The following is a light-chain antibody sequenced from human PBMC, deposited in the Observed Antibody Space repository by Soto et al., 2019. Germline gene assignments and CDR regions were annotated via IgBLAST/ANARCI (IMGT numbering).Light chain of an antibody. J-gene: IGKJ1*01. CDR2: QAS. V-gene: IGKV1-5*03. CDR3: QQYNSYPWT. Sequence: DIQMTQSPSALSASVGDRVTITCRASQSVSNWLAWYQQKQGKAPKLLIYQASGLESGVPSRFSGSGSGTEFTLTISSLQPDDFATYYCQQYNSYPWTFGQGTKVEIK. CDR1: QSVSNW.